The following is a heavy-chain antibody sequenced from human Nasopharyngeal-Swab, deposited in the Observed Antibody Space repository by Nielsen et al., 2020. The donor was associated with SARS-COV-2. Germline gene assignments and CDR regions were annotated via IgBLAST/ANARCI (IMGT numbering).Heavy chain of an antibody. CDR2: IWYDGSNK. D-gene: IGHD4-17*01. J-gene: IGHJ4*02. Sequence: GESLKISCAASGFTFSSYGMHWVRQAPGKGLEWVAVIWYDGSNKYYADSVKGRFTISRDNSKNTLYLQMNSLRAEDTAVYYCARDGGDYGVGFDYWGQGTLVTVSS. V-gene: IGHV3-33*01. CDR3: ARDGGDYGVGFDY. CDR1: GFTFSSYG.